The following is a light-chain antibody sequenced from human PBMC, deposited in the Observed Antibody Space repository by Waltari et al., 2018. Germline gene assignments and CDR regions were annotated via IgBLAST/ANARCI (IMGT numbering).Light chain of an antibody. CDR3: LLSFGGSFWV. CDR2: DIN. V-gene: IGLV7-46*01. CDR1: SGNVTSGHY. J-gene: IGLJ3*02. Sequence: QAVVTQEPSLTVSPGGTIPLTCTSSSGNVTSGHYPYWIQPRPGQVPKTLIYDINYKHSWTPARFSGSLLGGRAALTLSGAQPEDEADYYCLLSFGGSFWVFGGGTKLTVL.